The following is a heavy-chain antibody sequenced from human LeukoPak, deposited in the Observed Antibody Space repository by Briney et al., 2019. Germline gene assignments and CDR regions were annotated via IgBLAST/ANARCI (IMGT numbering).Heavy chain of an antibody. CDR2: IYHSGST. V-gene: IGHV4-38-2*01. Sequence: SETLSLTCAVSGYSISSGYYWGWIRQPPGKGLEGIGSIYHSGSTYYNPSLKSRVTISVDTSKNQFSLKLSSVTAADTAVYYCARGDCSSTSCYTGYWGQGTLVTVSS. J-gene: IGHJ4*02. CDR1: GYSISSGYY. D-gene: IGHD2-2*02. CDR3: ARGDCSSTSCYTGY.